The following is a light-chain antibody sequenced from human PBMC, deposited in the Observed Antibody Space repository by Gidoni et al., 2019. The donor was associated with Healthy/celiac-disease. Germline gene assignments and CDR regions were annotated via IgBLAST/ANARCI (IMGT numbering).Light chain of an antibody. CDR2: DAS. Sequence: EIVLTQSPATLSLSPGERATLSCRASQSVSSYLAWYQQKPGQAPRLLIDDASNRATCIPARFSGSGSGTDFTLTISSLEPEDFAVYYCQQRSNWPSYSFGQGTKLEIK. CDR3: QQRSNWPSYS. J-gene: IGKJ2*03. V-gene: IGKV3-11*01. CDR1: QSVSSY.